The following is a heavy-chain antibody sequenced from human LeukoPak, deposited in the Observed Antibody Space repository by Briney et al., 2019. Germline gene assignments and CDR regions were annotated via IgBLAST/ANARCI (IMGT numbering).Heavy chain of an antibody. Sequence: ASVKVSCKASGYTFTGYYMHWVRQAPGQGLEWMGWINPNTGDTNYAQNFQGRVTMTRDTSISTAYMELSRLRYDDTAVYYCAREGGFSYSFHPPFDYWGQGTLVTVSS. D-gene: IGHD2/OR15-2a*01. CDR1: GYTFTGYY. CDR2: INPNTGDT. CDR3: AREGGFSYSFHPPFDY. V-gene: IGHV1-2*02. J-gene: IGHJ4*02.